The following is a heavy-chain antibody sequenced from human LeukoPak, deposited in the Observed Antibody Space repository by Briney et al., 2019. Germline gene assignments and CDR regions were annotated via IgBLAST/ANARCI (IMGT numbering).Heavy chain of an antibody. Sequence: SETLSLTCAVYGESFSGYYWSWIRQPPGKGLEWIGEINHSGSTNYNPSLKSRVTISVDTSKNQFSLKLSSVTAADTAVYYCARLDTMRSGSYNYYYYMDVWGKGTTVTISS. CDR3: ARLDTMRSGSYNYYYYMDV. D-gene: IGHD3-10*01. J-gene: IGHJ6*03. CDR2: INHSGST. CDR1: GESFSGYY. V-gene: IGHV4-34*01.